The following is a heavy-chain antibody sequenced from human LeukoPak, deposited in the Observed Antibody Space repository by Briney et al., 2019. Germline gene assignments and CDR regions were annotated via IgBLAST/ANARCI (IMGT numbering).Heavy chain of an antibody. CDR3: AKGKITIINWFDP. CDR2: IRYDGSNK. J-gene: IGHJ5*02. D-gene: IGHD3-22*01. V-gene: IGHV3-30*02. Sequence: GGSLRLSCAASGFTFSSYGMHWVRQAPGKGLEWVAFIRYDGSNKYYADSVKGRFTISRDNSKNTLYLQMNSLRAEDTAVYYCAKGKITIINWFDPWGQGTLVTVSS. CDR1: GFTFSSYG.